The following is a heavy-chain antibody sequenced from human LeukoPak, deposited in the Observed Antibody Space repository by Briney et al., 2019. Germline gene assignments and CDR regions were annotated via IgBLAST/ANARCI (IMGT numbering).Heavy chain of an antibody. J-gene: IGHJ3*01. CDR1: GFPFGDFA. Sequence: GGSLRLSRAASGFPFGDFAMTWVRQVPGGGPQWASTITRSGQNTYYADSVKGRFTISRDDYKGMLYLQMNNLRAEDTAMYYCVKDDYCSIPGCVIDALVVWGQGTVVTVSS. D-gene: IGHD4-11*01. V-gene: IGHV3-23*01. CDR3: VKDDYCSIPGCVIDALVV. CDR2: ITRSGQNT.